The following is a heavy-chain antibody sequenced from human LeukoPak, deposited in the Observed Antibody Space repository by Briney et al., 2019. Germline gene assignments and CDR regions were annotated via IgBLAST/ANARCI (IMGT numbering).Heavy chain of an antibody. Sequence: TEGSLRLSCAASGFTFSTHTMSWVRQAPGKGLEWVSALWGNNKNIYYADSVKGRFTISRDNSGNMVYLQMSDLRVEDTAVYYCAKDLKPDSGYDVDHWGQGTLVTVSS. V-gene: IGHV3-23*01. CDR2: LWGNNKNI. D-gene: IGHD5-12*01. J-gene: IGHJ4*02. CDR1: GFTFSTHT. CDR3: AKDLKPDSGYDVDH.